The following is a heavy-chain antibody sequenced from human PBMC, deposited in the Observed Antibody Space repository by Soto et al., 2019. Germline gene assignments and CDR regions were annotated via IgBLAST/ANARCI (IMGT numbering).Heavy chain of an antibody. J-gene: IGHJ4*02. CDR1: GGSISSSAYY. Sequence: QVQLQESGPGLVKPSQTLSLTCTVSGGSISSSAYYWSWIRRHPGKGLEWIGYISHSGSTYYNPSLKSRVIISLDTSTNQFSLNLTSVTAADTAVYYCARDYTYCSNFFVCWGQGALVTVSS. CDR3: ARDYTYCSNFFVC. V-gene: IGHV4-31*03. D-gene: IGHD2-21*01. CDR2: ISHSGST.